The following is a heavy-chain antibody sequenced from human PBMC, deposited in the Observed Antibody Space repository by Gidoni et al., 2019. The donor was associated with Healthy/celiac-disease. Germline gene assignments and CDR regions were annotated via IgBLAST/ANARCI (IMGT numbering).Heavy chain of an antibody. CDR2: ISSSSSYT. Sequence: SVSYISSSSSYTNYADSVKGRFTISRDNAKNSLYLQMNSLRAEDTAVYYCARSTGGTGELDYWGQGTLVTVSS. V-gene: IGHV3-11*06. CDR3: ARSTGGTGELDY. D-gene: IGHD7-27*01. J-gene: IGHJ4*02.